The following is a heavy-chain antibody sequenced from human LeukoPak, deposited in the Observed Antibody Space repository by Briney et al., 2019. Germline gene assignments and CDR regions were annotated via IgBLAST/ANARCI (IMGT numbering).Heavy chain of an antibody. Sequence: GESLKISCXGSGYSFTGYWIGWVRQMPGKGLEWMGIIYPGDSDTRYSPSFQGQVTISADKSISTAYLQWSSLKASDTAMYYCARHSPYCSGGSCYWFDYWGQGTLVTVSS. J-gene: IGHJ4*02. V-gene: IGHV5-51*01. CDR1: GYSFTGYW. D-gene: IGHD2-15*01. CDR3: ARHSPYCSGGSCYWFDY. CDR2: IYPGDSDT.